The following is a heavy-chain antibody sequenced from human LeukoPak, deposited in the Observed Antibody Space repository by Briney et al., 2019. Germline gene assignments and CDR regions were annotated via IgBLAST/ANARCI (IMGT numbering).Heavy chain of an antibody. D-gene: IGHD3-3*01. J-gene: IGHJ4*02. CDR3: ARSPRYDFWSGYSSYYFDY. CDR2: INHSGST. V-gene: IGHV4-34*01. Sequence: PSETLSLTCAVYGGSFSGYYWSWIRQPPGKGLEWIGEINHSGSTNYNPSLKSRVTISVDTSKNQFSLKLSSVTAADTAVYYCARSPRYDFWSGYSSYYFDYWGQGTLVTVYS. CDR1: GGSFSGYY.